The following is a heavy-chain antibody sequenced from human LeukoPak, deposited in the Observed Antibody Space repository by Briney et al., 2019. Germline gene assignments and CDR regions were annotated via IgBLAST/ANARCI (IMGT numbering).Heavy chain of an antibody. CDR1: GFTFSIFA. V-gene: IGHV3-23*01. D-gene: IGHD3-22*01. J-gene: IGHJ3*02. CDR3: AKDTAFYYDSSGSIDI. CDR2: ITYRGGAT. Sequence: GGSLRLSCAASGFTFSIFAMRWVRHDPAKGLEWVSVITYRGGATHNADSVKGRFTISRDNSKNTLYLQMNSLRAEDTAVYYCAKDTAFYYDSSGSIDIWGQGTMVTVSS.